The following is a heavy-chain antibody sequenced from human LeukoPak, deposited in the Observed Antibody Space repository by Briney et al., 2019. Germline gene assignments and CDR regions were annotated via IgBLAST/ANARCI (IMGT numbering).Heavy chain of an antibody. D-gene: IGHD3-10*01. Sequence: SETLSLTCTASGGSISSYYWSWIRQPPGKGLEWIGYIYYSGSTNYNPSLKSRVTISVDTSKNQFSLKLSSVTAADTAVYYCARDRGTYGMDVWGQGTTVTVSS. CDR1: GGSISSYY. J-gene: IGHJ6*02. CDR2: IYYSGST. V-gene: IGHV4-59*01. CDR3: ARDRGTYGMDV.